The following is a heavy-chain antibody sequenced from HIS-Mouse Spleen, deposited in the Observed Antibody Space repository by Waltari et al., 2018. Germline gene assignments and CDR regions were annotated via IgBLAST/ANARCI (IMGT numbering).Heavy chain of an antibody. Sequence: QLQLQESGPGLVKPSETLSLTCTVPRGSIRSSSYHWGWIRQPPGKGLEWIGSIYYSGSTYYNPSLKSRVTISVDTSKNQFSLKLSSVTAADTAVYYCAREIPYSSSWYDWYFDLWGRGTLVTVSS. J-gene: IGHJ2*01. V-gene: IGHV4-39*07. CDR1: RGSIRSSSYH. D-gene: IGHD6-13*01. CDR2: IYYSGST. CDR3: AREIPYSSSWYDWYFDL.